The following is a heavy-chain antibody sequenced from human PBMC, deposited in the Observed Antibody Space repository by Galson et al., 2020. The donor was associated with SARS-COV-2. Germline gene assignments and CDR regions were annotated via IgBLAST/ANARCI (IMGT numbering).Heavy chain of an antibody. Sequence: SETLSLTCTVSGGSISSGGYYWSWIRQHPGKGLEWIGYIYYSGSTYYNPSLKSRVTISVDTSKNQFSLKLSSVTAADTAVYYCARDRYEGSTSYYGMDVWGQGTTVTVSS. V-gene: IGHV4-31*03. CDR2: IYYSGST. J-gene: IGHJ6*02. D-gene: IGHD2-2*01. CDR3: ARDRYEGSTSYYGMDV. CDR1: GGSISSGGYY.